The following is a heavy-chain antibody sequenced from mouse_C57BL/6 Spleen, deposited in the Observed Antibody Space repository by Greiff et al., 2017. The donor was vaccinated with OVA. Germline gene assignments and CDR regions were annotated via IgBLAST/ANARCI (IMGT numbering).Heavy chain of an antibody. D-gene: IGHD1-2*01. CDR1: GYAFTNYL. J-gene: IGHJ1*03. Sequence: QVQLKESGAELVRPGTSVKVSCKASGYAFTNYLIEWVKQRPGQGLEWIGVINPGSGGTNYNEKFKGKATLTADKSSSTAYVQLSSLTSEDSAVYFCARSHYYGYFDVWGTGTTVTVSS. CDR3: ARSHYYGYFDV. CDR2: INPGSGGT. V-gene: IGHV1-54*01.